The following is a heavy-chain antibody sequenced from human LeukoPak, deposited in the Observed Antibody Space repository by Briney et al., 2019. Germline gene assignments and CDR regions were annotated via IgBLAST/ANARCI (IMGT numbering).Heavy chain of an antibody. CDR2: ISTSSSYI. CDR3: AKGVVVAPDVTPFDY. D-gene: IGHD2-2*01. Sequence: PGGSLRLSCTASGFTFSSYSVNWVRQAPGKGLEWVSSISTSSSYIYYADSVKGRFTISRDNPKNTLYLQMNSLRAEDTAVYYCAKGVVVAPDVTPFDYWGQGTLVTVSS. J-gene: IGHJ4*02. V-gene: IGHV3-21*04. CDR1: GFTFSSYS.